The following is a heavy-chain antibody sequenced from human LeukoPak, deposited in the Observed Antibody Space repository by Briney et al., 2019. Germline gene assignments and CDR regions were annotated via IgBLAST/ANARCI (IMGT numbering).Heavy chain of an antibody. CDR1: GGSISSGGYY. V-gene: IGHV4-30-2*01. D-gene: IGHD3-10*01. J-gene: IGHJ4*02. CDR3: ARGDMVRGVYDY. CDR2: IHHSGST. Sequence: SETLSLTCTVSGGSISSGGYYWSWIRQPPGKGLEWIGYIHHSGSTYYNPSLKSRVTISVDRTKNQFSLKLSSVTAADTAVYYCARGDMVRGVYDYWGQGTLVTVSS.